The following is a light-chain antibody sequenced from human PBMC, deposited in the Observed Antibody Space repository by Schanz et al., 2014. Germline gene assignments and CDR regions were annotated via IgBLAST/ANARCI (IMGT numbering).Light chain of an antibody. CDR2: AAS. V-gene: IGKV1-39*01. CDR3: QQSYSAPLT. J-gene: IGKJ4*01. CDR1: QDISNY. Sequence: DIQMTQSPSILSASVGDRVTITCQASQDISNYLNWYQQKPGKAPKFLIYAASNLQSGVPSRFSGSGSGTDFTLTISSLQPEDFATYYCQQSYSAPLTFGGGTKVEIK.